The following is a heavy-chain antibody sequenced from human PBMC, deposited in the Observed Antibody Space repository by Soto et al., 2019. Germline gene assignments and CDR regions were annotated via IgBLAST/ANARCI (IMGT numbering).Heavy chain of an antibody. J-gene: IGHJ6*02. D-gene: IGHD5-18*01. V-gene: IGHV3-30-3*01. CDR3: ARDQGTAMVMENYYYGMDV. Sequence: QVQLVESGGGVVQPGRSLRLSCAASGFTFSSYAMHWVRQAPGKGLEWVAVISYDGSNKYYADSVKGRFTISRDNSKNTLYLQMNSLRDEDTAVYYCARDQGTAMVMENYYYGMDVWGQGTTVTVSS. CDR1: GFTFSSYA. CDR2: ISYDGSNK.